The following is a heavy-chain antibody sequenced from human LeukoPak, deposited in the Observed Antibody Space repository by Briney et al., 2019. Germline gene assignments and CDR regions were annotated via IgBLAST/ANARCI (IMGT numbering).Heavy chain of an antibody. V-gene: IGHV3-23*01. CDR1: GFTFSSYA. CDR3: AKDEVADFWSGYYWVY. J-gene: IGHJ4*02. Sequence: GGSLRLSCAASGFTFSSYAMSWVRQAPGKGLEWVPGISASGGSTYYGDSVKGRFTISRDNSKNTLYLQMNSLRAEDTAVYYCAKDEVADFWSGYYWVYWGQGTLVTVSS. CDR2: ISASGGST. D-gene: IGHD3-3*01.